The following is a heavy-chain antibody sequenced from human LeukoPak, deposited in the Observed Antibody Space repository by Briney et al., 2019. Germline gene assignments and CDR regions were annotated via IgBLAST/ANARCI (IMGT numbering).Heavy chain of an antibody. V-gene: IGHV3-74*01. CDR2: IKVVGSNT. D-gene: IGHD3-16*01. CDR3: AGTRGYYFDY. Sequence: GGSLRLSCAASGFTFSSYWMHWVRQAPGKGLVWVSRIKVVGSNTYYADSVKGRFTISRDNAKNTLYLQMDSLRAEDTAVYYCAGTRGYYFDYWGQGTLVTVSS. CDR1: GFTFSSYW. J-gene: IGHJ4*02.